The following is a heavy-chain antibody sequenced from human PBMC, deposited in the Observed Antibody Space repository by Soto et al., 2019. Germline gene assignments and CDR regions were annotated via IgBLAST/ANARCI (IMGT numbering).Heavy chain of an antibody. J-gene: IGHJ6*02. D-gene: IGHD3-3*01. V-gene: IGHV1-18*01. CDR2: ISAYNGNT. CDR3: ARGGYDFWSGPYYYGMDV. Sequence: EASVKVSCKASGYTFTSYGISWVRQAPGQGLEWMGWISAYNGNTNYAQKLRGRVTMTTDTSTSTAYMELRSLRSDDTAVYYCARGGYDFWSGPYYYGMDVWGQGTTVTVSS. CDR1: GYTFTSYG.